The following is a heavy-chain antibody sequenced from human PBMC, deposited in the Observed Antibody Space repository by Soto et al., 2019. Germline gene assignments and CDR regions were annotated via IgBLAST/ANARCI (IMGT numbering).Heavy chain of an antibody. Sequence: GGSLRLSCAASGFTFSSYAMHWVRQAPGKGLEWVAVISYDGSNKYYADSVKGRFTISRDNSKNTLYLQMNSLRAEDTAVYYCATPTQTYYDFWSGQTDYWGQGTLVTVS. CDR1: GFTFSSYA. V-gene: IGHV3-30-3*01. D-gene: IGHD3-3*01. CDR3: ATPTQTYYDFWSGQTDY. CDR2: ISYDGSNK. J-gene: IGHJ4*02.